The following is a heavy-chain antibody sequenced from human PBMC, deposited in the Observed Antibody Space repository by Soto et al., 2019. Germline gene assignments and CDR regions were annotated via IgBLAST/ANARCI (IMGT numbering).Heavy chain of an antibody. V-gene: IGHV3-15*01. Sequence: GGSLRLSCAASGFTFSSYAMSWVRQAPGKGLEWVGRIKSKTDGGTTDYAAPVKGRFTISRDDSKNTLYLQMNSLKTEDTAVYYCTTGTRSGSSDPWGQGTLVTVSS. CDR2: IKSKTDGGTT. D-gene: IGHD3-10*01. CDR3: TTGTRSGSSDP. CDR1: GFTFSSYA. J-gene: IGHJ5*02.